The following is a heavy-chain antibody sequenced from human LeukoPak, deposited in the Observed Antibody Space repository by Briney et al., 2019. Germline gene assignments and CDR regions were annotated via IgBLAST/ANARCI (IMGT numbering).Heavy chain of an antibody. CDR2: IYSGGST. CDR3: ARSDSGGSRDY. CDR1: GFTVSSNY. D-gene: IGHD2-15*01. J-gene: IGHJ4*02. V-gene: IGHV3-66*01. Sequence: GSLRLSCAASGFTVSSNYMSWVRQAPGKGLEWVSVIYSGGSTYYADSVKGRFTISRDNSKNTLYLQMNSLRAEDTAVYYCARSDSGGSRDYWGQGTLVTVSS.